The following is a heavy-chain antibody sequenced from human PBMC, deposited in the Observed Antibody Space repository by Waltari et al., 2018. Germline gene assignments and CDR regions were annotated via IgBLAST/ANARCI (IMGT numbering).Heavy chain of an antibody. CDR2: IIPIFGTA. J-gene: IGHJ2*01. Sequence: QVQLVQSGAEVKKPGSSVKVSCTASGGTFSSYAISWVRQAPGQGLEWMGGIIPIFGTANYAQKFQGRVTITADESTSTAYMELSSLRSEDTAVYYCASLQAAAALYWYFDLWGRGTLVTVSS. CDR1: GGTFSSYA. CDR3: ASLQAAAALYWYFDL. V-gene: IGHV1-69*13. D-gene: IGHD6-13*01.